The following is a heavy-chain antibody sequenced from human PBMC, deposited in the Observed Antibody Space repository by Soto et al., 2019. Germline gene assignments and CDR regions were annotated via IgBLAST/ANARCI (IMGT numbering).Heavy chain of an antibody. CDR3: ARGPRGLYGNDY. Sequence: GRSHSLPYAASGFTFSNDWRHWVRQAAGKGLVWVSRINMDGSSTNYADSVKGRFTISRDNAKNTLYLQMNSLRADDTAVYYCARGPRGLYGNDYWGQGALVTVSS. CDR2: INMDGSST. CDR1: GFTFSNDW. V-gene: IGHV3-74*01. D-gene: IGHD4-4*01. J-gene: IGHJ4*02.